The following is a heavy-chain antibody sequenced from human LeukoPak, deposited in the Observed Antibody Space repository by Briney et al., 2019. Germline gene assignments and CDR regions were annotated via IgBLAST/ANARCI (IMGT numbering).Heavy chain of an antibody. CDR1: GYTFTGYY. CDR3: ARGRQSDYYDSSGYYMDV. D-gene: IGHD3-22*01. Sequence: ASVKVSCKASGYTFTGYYVHWVRQAPGQGLEWMGWMNPNSGNTGYAQKFQGRVTMTRNTSISTAYMELSSLRSEDTAVYYCARGRQSDYYDSSGYYMDVWGKGTTVTISS. J-gene: IGHJ6*03. CDR2: MNPNSGNT. V-gene: IGHV1-8*02.